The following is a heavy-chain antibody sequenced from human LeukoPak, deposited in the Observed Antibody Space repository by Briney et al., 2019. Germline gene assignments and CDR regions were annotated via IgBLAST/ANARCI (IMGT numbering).Heavy chain of an antibody. CDR2: IIPILGIA. J-gene: IGHJ3*02. D-gene: IGHD3-10*01. V-gene: IGHV1-69*04. Sequence: ASAKVSCKASGGTLSSYAISWVRQAPGQGLEWMGRIIPILGIANYAQKFQGRVTITADKSTSTAYMELSSLRSEDTAVYYCARSYGSGSYHGMDIWGQGTMVTVSS. CDR3: ARSYGSGSYHGMDI. CDR1: GGTLSSYA.